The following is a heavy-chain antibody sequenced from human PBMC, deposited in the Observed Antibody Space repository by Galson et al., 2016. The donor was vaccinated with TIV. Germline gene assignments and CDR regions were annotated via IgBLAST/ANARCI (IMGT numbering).Heavy chain of an antibody. V-gene: IGHV1-2*02. CDR3: AKAGAVLRYFDWLFDAFDI. CDR2: IIPTLSLA. D-gene: IGHD3-9*01. CDR1: GDTFSSLS. J-gene: IGHJ3*02. Sequence: SVKVSCKASGDTFSSLSIIWVRQAPGQGLEWMGRIIPTLSLADYAQNFQGRVTMTRDTSFSTVYMELSSLRSDDTAVYYCAKAGAVLRYFDWLFDAFDIWGQGTMVAVSS.